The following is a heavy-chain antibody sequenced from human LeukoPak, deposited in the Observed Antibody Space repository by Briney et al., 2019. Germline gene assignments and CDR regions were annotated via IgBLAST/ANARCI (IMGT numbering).Heavy chain of an antibody. D-gene: IGHD3-22*01. CDR1: GYTFTSYG. CDR3: ARDTITYYDSSGPPTWFAP. J-gene: IGHJ5*02. V-gene: IGHV1-18*01. Sequence: ASVKVSCKASGYTFTSYGISWVRQAPGQGLEWMGWISAYNGNTNYAQKLQGRVTMTTDTSTSTAYMELRSLRSDDTAVYYCARDTITYYDSSGPPTWFAPWGKGTLVPVSS. CDR2: ISAYNGNT.